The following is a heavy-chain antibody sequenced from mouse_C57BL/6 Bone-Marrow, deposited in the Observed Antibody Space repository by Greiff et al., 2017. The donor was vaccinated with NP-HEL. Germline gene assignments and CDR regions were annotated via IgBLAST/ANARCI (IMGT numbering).Heavy chain of an antibody. CDR3: AIITTVVAPNY. V-gene: IGHV1-69*01. Sequence: VQLQQPGAELVMPGASVKLSCKASGYTFTSYWMHWVKQRPGQGLEWIGEIDPSDSYTNYNQKFKGKSTLTVDKSSSTAYMQLSSLTSEDSAVYYCAIITTVVAPNYWGQGTTLTVSS. J-gene: IGHJ2*01. CDR1: GYTFTSYW. CDR2: IDPSDSYT. D-gene: IGHD1-1*01.